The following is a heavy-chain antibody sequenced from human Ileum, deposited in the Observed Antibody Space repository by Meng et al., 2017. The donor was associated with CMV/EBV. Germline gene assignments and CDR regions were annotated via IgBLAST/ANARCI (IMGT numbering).Heavy chain of an antibody. D-gene: IGHD3-16*01. V-gene: IGHV3-49*04. J-gene: IGHJ4*02. CDR3: TGGANNY. CDR1: GFTFGDYA. CDR2: ISSKAYGGTT. Sequence: GESLKISCTASGFTFGDYAMGWVRQAPGKGLEWVGFISSKAYGGTTEYAASVKGRFTISRDDSKSIAYLQMNNLKIEDTAVYYCTGGANNYWGQGTLVTVSS.